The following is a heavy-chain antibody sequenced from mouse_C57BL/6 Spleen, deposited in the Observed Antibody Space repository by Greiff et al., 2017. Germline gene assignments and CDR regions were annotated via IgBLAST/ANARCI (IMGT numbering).Heavy chain of an antibody. CDR2: IYPGDGST. J-gene: IGHJ3*01. CDR1: GYTFTSYW. V-gene: IGHV1-55*01. Sequence: QVQLQQPGAELVKPGASVKMSCKASGYTFTSYWITWVKQRPGQGLEWIGDIYPGDGSTNYNEKFKSKATLTVDTSSSTAYMQLSSLTSEDSAVYYCARSGSSSAWLAYWGQGTLVTVSA. CDR3: ARSGSSSAWLAY. D-gene: IGHD1-1*01.